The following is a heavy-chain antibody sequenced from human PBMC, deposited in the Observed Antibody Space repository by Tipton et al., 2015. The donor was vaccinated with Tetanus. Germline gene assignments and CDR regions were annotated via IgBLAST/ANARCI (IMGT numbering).Heavy chain of an antibody. Sequence: TLSLTCAVNGGSSSDYYWTWIRQAPGKGLEWIGEINHTGRTYYNPSLRGRVTIIPDTSKNQFSLKLTSVTAGDTAMYYCARSLGSGRYFDYWGQGTLVTVSS. D-gene: IGHD6-19*01. CDR1: GGSSSDYY. V-gene: IGHV4-34*01. CDR3: ARSLGSGRYFDY. CDR2: INHTGRT. J-gene: IGHJ4*02.